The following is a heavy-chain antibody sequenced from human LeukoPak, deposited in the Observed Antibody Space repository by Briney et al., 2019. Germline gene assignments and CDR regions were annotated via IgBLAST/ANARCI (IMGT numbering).Heavy chain of an antibody. CDR2: ISAYNGNT. V-gene: IGHV1-18*01. CDR3: ARAIKEYYYDSSGCYYFDY. Sequence: VASVKVSCKASGYTFTSYGISWVRQAPGQGLEGMGWISAYNGNTNYAQKLQGRVTMTTDTSTSTAYMELRSLRSDDTAVYYCARAIKEYYYDSSGCYYFDYWGQGTLVTVSS. J-gene: IGHJ4*02. D-gene: IGHD3-22*01. CDR1: GYTFTSYG.